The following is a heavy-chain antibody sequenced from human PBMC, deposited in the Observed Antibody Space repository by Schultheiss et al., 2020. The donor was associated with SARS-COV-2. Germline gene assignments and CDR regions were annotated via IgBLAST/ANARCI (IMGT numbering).Heavy chain of an antibody. CDR2: IWYDGSNK. CDR3: ARGYYSNSNFDY. D-gene: IGHD4-11*01. CDR1: GFTFSSYG. V-gene: IGHV3-33*01. J-gene: IGHJ4*02. Sequence: GGSLRLSCAASGFTFSSYGMHWVRQAPGKGLEWVAVIWYDGSNKYYADSVKGRFTISRDNSKNTLYLQMNSLRAEDTAVYYCARGYYSNSNFDYWGQGTLVTVSS.